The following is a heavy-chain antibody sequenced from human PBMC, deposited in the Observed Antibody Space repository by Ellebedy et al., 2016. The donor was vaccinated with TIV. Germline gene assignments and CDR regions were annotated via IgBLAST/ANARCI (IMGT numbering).Heavy chain of an antibody. CDR1: GYPFPNYG. D-gene: IGHD2-2*01. V-gene: IGHV1-18*04. CDR2: ISAYHGNT. Sequence: AASVKVSCKASGYPFPNYGVSWVRQAPGQGLEWVGWISAYHGNTKYGQKFQVKISLTTDTSMGTAYMGLRSLRSDDTGVYFCARDVPADAAALLDYWGQGTRVTVSS. J-gene: IGHJ4*02. CDR3: ARDVPADAAALLDY.